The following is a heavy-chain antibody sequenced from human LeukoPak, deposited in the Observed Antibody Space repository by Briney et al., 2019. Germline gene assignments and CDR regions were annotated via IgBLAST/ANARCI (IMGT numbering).Heavy chain of an antibody. Sequence: SETLSLTCTVSGGSISSSSYYWGWIRQPPGKGLEWIGSIYYSGSTYYNPSLKSRVTISVDTSKNQFSLKLSSVTAADTAVYYCASSDGASYYYYYMDVWGKGTTVTVSS. CDR2: IYYSGST. V-gene: IGHV4-39*07. CDR1: GGSISSSSYY. D-gene: IGHD2-15*01. J-gene: IGHJ6*03. CDR3: ASSDGASYYYYYMDV.